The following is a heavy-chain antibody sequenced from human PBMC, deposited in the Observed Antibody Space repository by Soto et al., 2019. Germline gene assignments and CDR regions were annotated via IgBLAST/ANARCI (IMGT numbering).Heavy chain of an antibody. J-gene: IGHJ3*02. CDR2: IYHSGST. D-gene: IGHD2-8*01. CDR1: GGSISSGGYS. V-gene: IGHV4-30-2*01. Sequence: SETLSLTCAVSGGSISSGGYSWSWIRQPPGKGLEWIGYIYHSGSTYYNPSLKSRVTRSVDRSKNQFSLKLSSVTAADTAVYYCASSHYCTNGVCYLDAFDIWGQGTMVTVSS. CDR3: ASSHYCTNGVCYLDAFDI.